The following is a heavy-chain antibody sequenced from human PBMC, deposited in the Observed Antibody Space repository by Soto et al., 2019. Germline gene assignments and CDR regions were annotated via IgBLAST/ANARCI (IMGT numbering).Heavy chain of an antibody. J-gene: IGHJ5*02. Sequence: QVRLVQSGAEVKKPGSSVKVSCKASGGTFSNYAITWLRLAPGQGLEWWGGIIPVFGTVNYAQKFQGRVTITADESTSTAYIELNRLRSEDTAVYYCARDNPYTNSFGNWFDPWGQGTLVIVS. V-gene: IGHV1-69*01. CDR3: ARDNPYTNSFGNWFDP. CDR1: GGTFSNYA. D-gene: IGHD6-13*01. CDR2: IIPVFGTV.